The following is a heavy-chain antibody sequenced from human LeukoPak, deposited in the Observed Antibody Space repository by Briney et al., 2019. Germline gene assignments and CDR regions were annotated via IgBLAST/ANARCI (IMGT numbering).Heavy chain of an antibody. V-gene: IGHV4-34*01. Sequence: SETLSLTCAVYGGSFSGYYWSWIRQPPGKGLEWMGEINHSGSTNYNPSLKSRVTISVDTSKNQFSLKLSSVTAADTAVYYCARGPLPAAAPPFDYWGQGTLVTVSS. J-gene: IGHJ4*02. D-gene: IGHD2-2*01. CDR1: GGSFSGYY. CDR2: INHSGST. CDR3: ARGPLPAAAPPFDY.